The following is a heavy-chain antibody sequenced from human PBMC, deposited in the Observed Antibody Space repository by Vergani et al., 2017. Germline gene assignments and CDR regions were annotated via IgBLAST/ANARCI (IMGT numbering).Heavy chain of an antibody. CDR1: GYSFSSYD. V-gene: IGHV1-8*01. CDR3: ARSTDSPDDYVSSDYFRRTLDV. CDR2: MNPNSGTT. J-gene: IGHJ6*03. Sequence: QVQLVQSGAEVKKPGASVKVSCRASGYSFSSYDISWVRQATGQGLEWMGWMNPNSGTTGYALKFQGRVTMTRNTSINTAYMELSRLSFEDAAVYYCARSTDSPDDYVSSDYFRRTLDVWGKGTTVTVS. D-gene: IGHD4/OR15-4a*01.